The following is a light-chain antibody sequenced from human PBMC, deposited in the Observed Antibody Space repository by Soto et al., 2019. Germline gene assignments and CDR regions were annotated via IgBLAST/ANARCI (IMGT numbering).Light chain of an antibody. Sequence: AIQVTQSPSSLSASVGDRVTITCRTSQDIRGALAWYQQKPGKPPRLLIYDVSSLESGVPSRFRGSGSGTEFTLTISILQPEDFGTYFCQQFNSYPITFGHGARLEIK. J-gene: IGKJ5*01. V-gene: IGKV1-13*02. CDR2: DVS. CDR1: QDIRGA. CDR3: QQFNSYPIT.